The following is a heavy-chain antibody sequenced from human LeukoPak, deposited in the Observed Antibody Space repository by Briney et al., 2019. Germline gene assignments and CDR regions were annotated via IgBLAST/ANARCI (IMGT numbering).Heavy chain of an antibody. J-gene: IGHJ4*02. CDR1: GFTFSSYE. V-gene: IGHV3-48*03. CDR3: AEDLLRWSFDY. Sequence: GGSLRLSCAASGFTFSSYEMNWVRQAPGKGLEWVSYISSSGSTIYYADSVKGRFTISRDISKNTLYLQMSSLRAEDTALYYCAEDLLRWSFDYWGQGTLVTVSS. D-gene: IGHD2-15*01. CDR2: ISSSGSTI.